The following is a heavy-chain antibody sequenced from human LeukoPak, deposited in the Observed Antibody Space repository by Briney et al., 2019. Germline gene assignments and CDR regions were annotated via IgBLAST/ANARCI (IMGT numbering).Heavy chain of an antibody. CDR1: GFTFSSYA. D-gene: IGHD4-17*01. CDR2: ISYDGSYT. J-gene: IGHJ4*02. CDR3: ARASGTAVTTFSFDC. Sequence: GGSLRLSCAASGFTFSSYAMHWVRQAPGKGLEWVAVISYDGSYTYYTDSVKGRFTISRDNSKNTLYLQMNSQRPEDTSVYYCARASGTAVTTFSFDCWGQGTLVTVSS. V-gene: IGHV3-30*04.